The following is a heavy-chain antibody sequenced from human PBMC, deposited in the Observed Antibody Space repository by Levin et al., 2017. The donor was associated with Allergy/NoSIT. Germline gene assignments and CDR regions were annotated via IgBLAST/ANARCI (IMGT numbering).Heavy chain of an antibody. V-gene: IGHV1-2*06. CDR2: IDPKGGGT. CDR3: ARVRSGYTMGAFDI. CDR1: GYTFIGYY. D-gene: IGHD5-12*01. J-gene: IGHJ3*02. Sequence: PAASVKVSCKASGYTFIGYYIVWVRQAPGQGLQWMGRIDPKGGGTIYAQNFQGRVTMTRDTSISTVYMELSSLRPDDTAVYYCARVRSGYTMGAFDIWGQGSLVTVS.